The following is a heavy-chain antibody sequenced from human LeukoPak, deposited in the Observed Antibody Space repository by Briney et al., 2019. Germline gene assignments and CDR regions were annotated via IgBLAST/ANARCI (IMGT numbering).Heavy chain of an antibody. CDR1: GFTFTDYW. V-gene: IGHV3-74*01. D-gene: IGHD3-16*01. CDR2: INTDTKGT. Sequence: GESLRLSCAASGFTFTDYWMHWLRQAPGKGLVWVSIINTDTKGTYYADSVKGRFTISRDNAKNTLYLQMNSLRAEDTAVYYCARAGAYHFDIWGQGTLVTVSS. J-gene: IGHJ4*02. CDR3: ARAGAYHFDI.